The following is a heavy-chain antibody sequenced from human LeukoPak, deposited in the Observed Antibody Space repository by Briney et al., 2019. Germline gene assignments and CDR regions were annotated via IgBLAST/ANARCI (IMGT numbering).Heavy chain of an antibody. V-gene: IGHV4-59*01. J-gene: IGHJ6*03. Sequence: PSETLSLTCTVSGGSISTYYWSWIRQPPGKGLEWIGNIYNSGSTNYNPSLKSRVTIAVDTPKNQFSLKLRSVTAADTAVYYCARDRGQWLAHYYYMDVWGKGTTVTVSS. CDR3: ARDRGQWLAHYYYMDV. CDR2: IYNSGST. D-gene: IGHD6-19*01. CDR1: GGSISTYY.